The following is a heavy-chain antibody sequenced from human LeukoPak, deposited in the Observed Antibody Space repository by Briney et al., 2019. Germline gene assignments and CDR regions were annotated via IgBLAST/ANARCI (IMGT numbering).Heavy chain of an antibody. V-gene: IGHV3-23*01. CDR3: AKAESGLGELS. Sequence: GGSLRLSCAASGFTFSSYAMSWVRQAPGKGLEWVSAISGSGGSTYYADSVKGQFTISRDNSKNTLYLQMNSLRAEDTAVYYCAKAESGLGELSWGQGTLVTVSS. CDR1: GFTFSSYA. D-gene: IGHD3-16*02. J-gene: IGHJ4*02. CDR2: ISGSGGST.